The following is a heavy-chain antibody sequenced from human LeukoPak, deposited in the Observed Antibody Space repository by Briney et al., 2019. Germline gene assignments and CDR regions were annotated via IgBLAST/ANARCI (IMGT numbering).Heavy chain of an antibody. D-gene: IGHD3-3*01. CDR1: GGSISSYY. CDR2: IYYSGST. Sequence: SETLSLTCTVSGGSISSYYWSWTRQPPGKGLEWIGYIYYSGSTNYNPSLKSRVTISADTSKNQFSLKLSSVTAADTAVYYCARTSYYDFWSGYFDAFDIWGQGTMVTVSS. CDR3: ARTSYYDFWSGYFDAFDI. J-gene: IGHJ3*02. V-gene: IGHV4-59*08.